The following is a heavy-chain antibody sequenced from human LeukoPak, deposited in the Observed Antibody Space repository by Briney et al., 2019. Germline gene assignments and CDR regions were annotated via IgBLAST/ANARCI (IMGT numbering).Heavy chain of an antibody. D-gene: IGHD5-18*01. J-gene: IGHJ4*02. V-gene: IGHV3-13*01. CDR3: ARVGRGYSLDY. CDR2: IGTAGDT. Sequence: PGGSLRLSCAASGFTFSSYDMHWVRQATGKGLEWVSAIGTAGDTYYPGSVKGRFTISRENARNSLYLQMNSLRAEDTAVYYCARVGRGYSLDYWGQGTLVTVSS. CDR1: GFTFSSYD.